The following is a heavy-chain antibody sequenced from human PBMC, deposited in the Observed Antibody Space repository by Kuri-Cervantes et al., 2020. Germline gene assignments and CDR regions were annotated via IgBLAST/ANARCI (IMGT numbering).Heavy chain of an antibody. Sequence: GESLKISCAASGFTFSSYGMHWVRQAPGKGLEWVAVISYDGSNKYYADSVKGRFTISRENAKNSLYLQMNSLRAGDTAVYYCARGRIAVAGRRYWYFDLWGRGTLVTVSS. CDR1: GFTFSSYG. D-gene: IGHD6-19*01. CDR2: ISYDGSNK. V-gene: IGHV3-30*03. CDR3: ARGRIAVAGRRYWYFDL. J-gene: IGHJ2*01.